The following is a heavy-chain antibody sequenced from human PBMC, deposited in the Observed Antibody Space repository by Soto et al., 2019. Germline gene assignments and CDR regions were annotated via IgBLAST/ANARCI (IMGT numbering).Heavy chain of an antibody. J-gene: IGHJ4*02. D-gene: IGHD2-2*01. CDR2: INPSGGST. V-gene: IGHV1-46*01. CDR3: ARDVAVGVPAATLDY. CDR1: GYTFTSYY. Sequence: ASVKVSCKASGYTFTSYYMHCVRQAPGQGLEWMGIINPSGGSTSYEQKFQGRVTMTRDTSTSTVYMELSSLRSEETAVYYCARDVAVGVPAATLDYWGQGTLVTVSS.